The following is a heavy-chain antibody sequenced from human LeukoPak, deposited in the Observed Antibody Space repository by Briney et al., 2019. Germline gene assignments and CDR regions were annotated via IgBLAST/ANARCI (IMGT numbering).Heavy chain of an antibody. D-gene: IGHD3-10*01. CDR3: ARDSFPYYYGSGSYPNWFDP. CDR2: ISSSGTYI. Sequence: GGSLRLSCAVSGFTFSSYAMNWVRQAPGKGLEWVSSISSSGTYIYSADSMKGRFTISRDNAKNSLYLQMNSLRAEDTAVYYCARDSFPYYYGSGSYPNWFDPWGQGTLVTVSP. CDR1: GFTFSSYA. J-gene: IGHJ5*02. V-gene: IGHV3-21*01.